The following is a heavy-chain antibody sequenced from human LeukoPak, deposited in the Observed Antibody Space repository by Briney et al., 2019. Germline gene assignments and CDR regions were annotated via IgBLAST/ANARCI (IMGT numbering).Heavy chain of an antibody. CDR2: IYYSGST. J-gene: IGHJ4*02. D-gene: IGHD5-12*01. CDR1: GGSISSYY. V-gene: IGHV4-59*12. Sequence: SETLSLTCTVSGGSISSYYWSWIRQPPGKGLEWIGYIYYSGSTNYNPSLKSRVTISVDTSKNQSSLQLNSVTPADTAVYYCARDLSGVRRGYDYFDYWGQGTLVTVSS. CDR3: ARDLSGVRRGYDYFDY.